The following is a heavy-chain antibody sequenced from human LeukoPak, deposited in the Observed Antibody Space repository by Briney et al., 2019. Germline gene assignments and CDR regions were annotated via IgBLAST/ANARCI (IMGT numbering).Heavy chain of an antibody. Sequence: QTGGSLRLSCAASGFTFSSYAMNWARLAPGKGLEWVSAITDNGNTTYYADSVKGRFTISRDNSKNTLYLQMNSLRAEDTAVYYCATLRLSDHFDYWGQGTLVTVSS. J-gene: IGHJ4*02. CDR1: GFTFSSYA. CDR3: ATLRLSDHFDY. V-gene: IGHV3-23*01. D-gene: IGHD2-15*01. CDR2: ITDNGNTT.